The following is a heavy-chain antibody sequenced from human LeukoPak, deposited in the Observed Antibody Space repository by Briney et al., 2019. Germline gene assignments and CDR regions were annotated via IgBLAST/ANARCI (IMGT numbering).Heavy chain of an antibody. CDR2: MNPNSGNT. D-gene: IGHD6-19*01. V-gene: IGHV1-8*01. Sequence: ASVKVSCKASGYTFTSYDINWVRQATGQGLEWMGWMNPNSGNTGYAQKFQGRVTMTRNTSISTAYMELSSLRSEDTAVYYCARGGGGIAVAGRDFDYWGQGTLVTVCS. CDR1: GYTFTSYD. J-gene: IGHJ4*02. CDR3: ARGGGGIAVAGRDFDY.